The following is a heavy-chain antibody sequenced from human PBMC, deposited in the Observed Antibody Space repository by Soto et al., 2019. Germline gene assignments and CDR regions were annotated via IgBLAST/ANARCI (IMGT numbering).Heavy chain of an antibody. CDR1: GGSISSYY. D-gene: IGHD6-13*01. J-gene: IGHJ6*02. Sequence: PSETLSLTCTVSGGSISSYYWSWIRQPPGKGLEWIGYIYYSGSTNYNPSLKSRVTISVDTSKNQFSLKLSSVTAADTAVYYCARDRMIAAYTDGQEYYYYGMDVWGQGTTVTVSS. V-gene: IGHV4-59*01. CDR2: IYYSGST. CDR3: ARDRMIAAYTDGQEYYYYGMDV.